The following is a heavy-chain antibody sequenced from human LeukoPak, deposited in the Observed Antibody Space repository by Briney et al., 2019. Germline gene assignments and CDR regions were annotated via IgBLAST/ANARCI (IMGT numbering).Heavy chain of an antibody. CDR1: GYTFTSYG. D-gene: IGHD1-26*01. CDR2: ISAYNGNT. CDR3: ARTPSRPWELLNDY. J-gene: IGHJ4*02. V-gene: IGHV1-18*01. Sequence: ASVKVSCKASGYTFTSYGISWVRQAPGQGLEWMGWISAYNGNTNYAQKLQGRVTMTTDTSTSTAYMELRSLRSDDTAAYYCARTPSRPWELLNDYWGQGTLVTVSS.